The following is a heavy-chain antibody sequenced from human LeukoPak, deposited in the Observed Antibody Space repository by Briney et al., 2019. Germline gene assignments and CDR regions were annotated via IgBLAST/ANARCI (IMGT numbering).Heavy chain of an antibody. CDR3: ARRTMVRGVIGFDY. J-gene: IGHJ4*02. CDR2: IYYSGST. V-gene: IGHV4-39*01. CDR1: SGSISTSNYY. Sequence: SETLSLTCTVSSGSISTSNYYWGWVRQPPGKALEWIGSIYYSGSTYYNPSLKSRVTISVDTSKNQFSLKLSSVTAADTAVYYCARRTMVRGVIGFDYWGQGTLVTVSS. D-gene: IGHD3-10*01.